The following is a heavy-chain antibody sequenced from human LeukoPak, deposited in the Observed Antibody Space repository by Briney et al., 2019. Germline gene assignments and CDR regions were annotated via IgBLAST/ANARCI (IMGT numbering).Heavy chain of an antibody. J-gene: IGHJ4*02. Sequence: GASVKVSCKASGYTFTSYGISWVRQAPGQGLEWMGWISAYNGNTNYAQNLQGRVTLTRDISINTVYMELSSLTSEDTAVYYCVRGLFWGQGTLVTVSS. CDR3: VRGLF. V-gene: IGHV1-18*01. CDR1: GYTFTSYG. CDR2: ISAYNGNT.